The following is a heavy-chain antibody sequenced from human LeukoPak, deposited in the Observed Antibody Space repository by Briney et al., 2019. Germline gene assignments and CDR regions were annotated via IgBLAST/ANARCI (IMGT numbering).Heavy chain of an antibody. D-gene: IGHD5-18*01. Sequence: PSETLSLTCTVSGGSISSYYWSWIRQPPGKGLEWIGYIYYSGSTNYNPSLKSRVTISVDTSKNQFSLKLSSVSAADTAVYYCARAGVGGYSYENWFDPWGQGTLVTVSS. V-gene: IGHV4-59*01. CDR3: ARAGVGGYSYENWFDP. CDR1: GGSISSYY. J-gene: IGHJ5*02. CDR2: IYYSGST.